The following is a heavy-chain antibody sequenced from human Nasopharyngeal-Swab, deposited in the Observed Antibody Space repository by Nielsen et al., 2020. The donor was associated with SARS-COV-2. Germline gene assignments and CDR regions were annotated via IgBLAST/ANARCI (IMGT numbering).Heavy chain of an antibody. V-gene: IGHV3-7*04. CDR3: AGESGPNGFDI. J-gene: IGHJ3*02. CDR2: IKQHGSEK. Sequence: GESLKISCAASGFTFSSYWMSWVRQAPGKGLEWVANIKQHGSEKYYVDSVKGRFTISRDNAKNSLYLQMNNLRVEDTALYYCAGESGPNGFDIWGQGAMITVSS. CDR1: GFTFSSYW. D-gene: IGHD2-15*01.